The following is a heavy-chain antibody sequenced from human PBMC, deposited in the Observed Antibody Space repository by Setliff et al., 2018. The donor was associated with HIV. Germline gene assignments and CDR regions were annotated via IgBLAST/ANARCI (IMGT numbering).Heavy chain of an antibody. CDR1: GYTFSAYY. D-gene: IGHD3-10*01. V-gene: IGHV1-46*01. CDR2: INPSDGKR. CDR3: ARDRFWSSYDIGGRYYYAMEV. J-gene: IGHJ6*02. Sequence: ASVKVSCKAPGYTFSAYYIHWVRQAPGQGLEWMGIINPSDGKRGYAESFQGRVNMTRDTSTTTLYMDLSNLTSEDSAVYYCARDRFWSSYDIGGRYYYAMEVWGQGTTVTVSS.